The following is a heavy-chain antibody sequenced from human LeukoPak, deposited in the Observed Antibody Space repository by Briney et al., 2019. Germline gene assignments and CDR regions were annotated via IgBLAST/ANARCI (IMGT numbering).Heavy chain of an antibody. CDR3: ARGMDSSGYYSYYYYYMDV. V-gene: IGHV4-59*02. J-gene: IGHJ6*03. D-gene: IGHD3-22*01. Sequence: SETLSLTCTVSGDSVSSHYWSWIRQPPGKGLEWIGYIYYSGSTNYNPSLKSRVTISVDTSKNQFSLKLSSVTAADTAVYYCARGMDSSGYYSYYYYYMDVWGKGTTVTVSS. CDR1: GDSVSSHY. CDR2: IYYSGST.